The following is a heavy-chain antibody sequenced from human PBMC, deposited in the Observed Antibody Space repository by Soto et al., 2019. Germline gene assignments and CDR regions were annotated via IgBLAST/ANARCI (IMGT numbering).Heavy chain of an antibody. CDR3: TTSNLGVDF. D-gene: IGHD1-1*01. J-gene: IGHJ4*02. CDR2: IKTKPDDGTI. V-gene: IGHV3-15*01. Sequence: GGSLRLSCAASGLIFSDVWMTWVCQAPGKGLEWVGRIKTKPDDGTIDYAAPVRGRFTISRDDSKNTLYLQMTSLTPDDSGVYYCTTSNLGVDFWGPGTLVTVSS. CDR1: GLIFSDVW.